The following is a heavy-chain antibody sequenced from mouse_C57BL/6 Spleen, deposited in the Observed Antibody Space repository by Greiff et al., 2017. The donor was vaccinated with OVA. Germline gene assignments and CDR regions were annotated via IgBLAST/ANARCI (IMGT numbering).Heavy chain of an antibody. CDR3: ARHDYDWYFDV. J-gene: IGHJ1*03. CDR2: INPNTGGT. V-gene: IGHV1-18*01. CDR1: GYTFTDYY. D-gene: IGHD2-4*01. Sequence: EVQLQQSGPELVKPGASVKIPCKASGYTFTDYYMDWVKQSHGKSLEWIGDINPNTGGTIYNQKFKGKATLTVDKSSSTAYMELRSLTSEDTAVYYCARHDYDWYFDVWGTGTTVTVSS.